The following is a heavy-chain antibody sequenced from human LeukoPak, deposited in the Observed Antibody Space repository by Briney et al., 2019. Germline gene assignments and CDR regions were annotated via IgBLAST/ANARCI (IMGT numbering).Heavy chain of an antibody. CDR3: ARDYGDYIWFDP. CDR2: ISSSSSTI. V-gene: IGHV3-48*02. D-gene: IGHD4-17*01. Sequence: AGSLRLSCAASGFTFSSYSMNWVRQAPGKGLEWVSYISSSSSTIYYADSVKGRFTISRDNAKNSLYLLMNSLRDEDTAVYYCARDYGDYIWFDPWGQGTLVTVSS. J-gene: IGHJ5*02. CDR1: GFTFSSYS.